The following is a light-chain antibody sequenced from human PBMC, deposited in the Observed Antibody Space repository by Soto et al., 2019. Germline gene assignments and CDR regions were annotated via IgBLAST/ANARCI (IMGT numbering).Light chain of an antibody. CDR2: EVV. CDR1: KSDIGVYDF. Sequence: QSALTQPPSASGSPGQSVTISCTGTKSDIGVYDFVSWYQHHPGKAPRLIIYEVVQRPSGVPDRFSGSKSGNTASLTVSGLQAADEADYYCSSFTSSYFYVFGPGTKVTVL. J-gene: IGLJ1*01. CDR3: SSFTSSYFYV. V-gene: IGLV2-8*01.